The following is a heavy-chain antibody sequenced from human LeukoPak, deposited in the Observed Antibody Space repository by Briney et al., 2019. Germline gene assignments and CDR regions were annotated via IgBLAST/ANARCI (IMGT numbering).Heavy chain of an antibody. CDR2: INHSGST. V-gene: IGHV4-34*01. CDR3: ARRTYYYGSGSFDDY. CDR1: GGSFSGYY. Sequence: PSETLSLTCAVYGGSFSGYYWSWIRQPPGKGLEWIGEINHSGSTNYNPSLKSRVTISVDTSKNQFSLKLSSVTAADTAVYYCARRTYYYGSGSFDDYWGQGTLVTVSS. J-gene: IGHJ4*02. D-gene: IGHD3-10*01.